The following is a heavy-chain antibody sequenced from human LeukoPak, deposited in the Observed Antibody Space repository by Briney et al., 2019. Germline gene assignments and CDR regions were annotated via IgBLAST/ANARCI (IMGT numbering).Heavy chain of an antibody. CDR1: GFTFSSYA. V-gene: IGHV3-15*01. Sequence: PGGSLRLSCAASGFTFSSYAMSWVRQAPGKGLEWVGRIRTKTYGGTTDYAAPVKGRFTVSRDDSRDTLYLQMNSLKTEDTAVYYCITDPAGVTTVTSPNYYFDYWGQGTLVTVSS. J-gene: IGHJ4*02. CDR2: IRTKTYGGTT. CDR3: ITDPAGVTTVTSPNYYFDY. D-gene: IGHD4-17*01.